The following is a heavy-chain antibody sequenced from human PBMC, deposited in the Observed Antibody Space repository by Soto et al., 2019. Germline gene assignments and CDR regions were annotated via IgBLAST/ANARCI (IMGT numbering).Heavy chain of an antibody. D-gene: IGHD1-26*01. Sequence: QVQLVQSGAEVKKPGASMKVSCRASGYTFRNYCVTWVRQAPGQGLEWMGWVSAFNGDRNYAQKFQGRVTMTTDTSTSTAYMELRSLRSDDTAVYYCARTPGSGSYSSFWGQGTLVTVSA. V-gene: IGHV1-18*01. CDR2: VSAFNGDR. CDR1: GYTFRNYC. J-gene: IGHJ4*02. CDR3: ARTPGSGSYSSF.